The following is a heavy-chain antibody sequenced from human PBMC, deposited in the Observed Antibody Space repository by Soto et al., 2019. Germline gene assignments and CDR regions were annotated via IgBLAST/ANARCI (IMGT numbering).Heavy chain of an antibody. D-gene: IGHD1-26*01. Sequence: QVQLVQSGAEVKKPGASVKVSCKASGYTFTSYGISWVRQAPGQGLEWMGWISTSNGIANNAQKLQGRVTMTTDTYTRRAYMEPRSLRSDEAAVYYCARGGSYSGRCYYYGMDVWGQGTTVTVSS. V-gene: IGHV1-18*01. CDR1: GYTFTSYG. J-gene: IGHJ6*02. CDR3: ARGGSYSGRCYYYGMDV. CDR2: ISTSNGIA.